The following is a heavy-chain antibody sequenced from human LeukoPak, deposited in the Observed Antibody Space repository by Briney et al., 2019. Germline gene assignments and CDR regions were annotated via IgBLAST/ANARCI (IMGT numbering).Heavy chain of an antibody. J-gene: IGHJ5*02. CDR2: INPNSGGT. D-gene: IGHD2-2*01. CDR3: ARVAEEYCSSTSCPFDP. Sequence: ASVKVSCKPSAYTFIGYYMHWVRQAPGQGLEWMGWINPNSGGTHYAQNFQGRVTMTRDTSISTAYMELSRLVSDDTAVYYCARVAEEYCSSTSCPFDPWGQGTLVTVSS. V-gene: IGHV1-2*02. CDR1: AYTFIGYY.